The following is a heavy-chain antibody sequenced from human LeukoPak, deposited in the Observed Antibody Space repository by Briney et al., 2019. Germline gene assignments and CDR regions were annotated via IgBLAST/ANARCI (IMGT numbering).Heavy chain of an antibody. D-gene: IGHD5-18*01. Sequence: PGGSLRLSCAASGFTFSSYGMHWVRQAPGKGLEWVAVISYDGSNKYYADSVKGRFTISRDNSKNTLYLQMNSLRAEDTAVYYCAKVHTAMVTWRGYFDYWGQGTLVTVSS. CDR3: AKVHTAMVTWRGYFDY. CDR2: ISYDGSNK. CDR1: GFTFSSYG. V-gene: IGHV3-30*18. J-gene: IGHJ4*02.